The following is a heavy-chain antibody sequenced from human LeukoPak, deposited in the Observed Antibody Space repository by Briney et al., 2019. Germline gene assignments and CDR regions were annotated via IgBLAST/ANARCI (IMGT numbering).Heavy chain of an antibody. CDR1: EFSVGSNY. Sequence: GGSLRHSCAASEFSVGSNYMTWVRQAPGKGLEWVSLIYSGGSTYYADSVKGRFTISRDNSKNTLYLQMNSLRAEDTAVYYCARRSSGFDAFDIWGQGTMVTVSS. CDR3: ARRSSGFDAFDI. V-gene: IGHV3-66*01. D-gene: IGHD3-22*01. J-gene: IGHJ3*02. CDR2: IYSGGST.